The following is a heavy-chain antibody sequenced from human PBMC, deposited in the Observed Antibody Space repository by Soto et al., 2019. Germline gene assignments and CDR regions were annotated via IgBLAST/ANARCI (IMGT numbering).Heavy chain of an antibody. Sequence: SETLSLTCTVSGGSISSSSYYWGWIRQPPGKGLEWIGSIYYSGSTYYNPSLKSRVTISVDTSKNQFSLKLTSVTAADTAVYYCARDQLEGNWFDPSGQGTLVTVSS. J-gene: IGHJ5*02. V-gene: IGHV4-39*07. CDR2: IYYSGST. D-gene: IGHD1-1*01. CDR1: GGSISSSSYY. CDR3: ARDQLEGNWFDP.